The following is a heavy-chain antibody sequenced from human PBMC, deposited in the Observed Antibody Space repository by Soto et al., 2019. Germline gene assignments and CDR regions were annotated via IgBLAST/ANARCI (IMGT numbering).Heavy chain of an antibody. Sequence: ASGKVSCKASGYTFTRYGISWVRQAPGQGLEWMGWVSGYNGDTKYAQKFQGRVTMTVDTSTTTAYMELRSLTSDDRAVYYCAKNGQPPYYYYGMDVWGQGTTVNVSS. V-gene: IGHV1-18*01. D-gene: IGHD2-8*01. CDR1: GYTFTRYG. CDR2: VSGYNGDT. CDR3: AKNGQPPYYYYGMDV. J-gene: IGHJ6*02.